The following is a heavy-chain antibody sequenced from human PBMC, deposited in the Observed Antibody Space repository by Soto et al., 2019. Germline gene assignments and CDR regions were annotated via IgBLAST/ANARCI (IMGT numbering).Heavy chain of an antibody. V-gene: IGHV4-39*02. CDR3: ATTKGLAPGGSFDY. J-gene: IGHJ4*02. Sequence: SETLSLTCPVSGGSISSSSYYWGWIRQPPGKGLEWIGSVYSSGIAYYNPSLKSRVTISVGTSKNHFSLKLSSVTATDTAIYYCATTKGLAPGGSFDYWGQGNLVTVSS. CDR1: GGSISSSSYY. D-gene: IGHD6-25*01. CDR2: VYSSGIA.